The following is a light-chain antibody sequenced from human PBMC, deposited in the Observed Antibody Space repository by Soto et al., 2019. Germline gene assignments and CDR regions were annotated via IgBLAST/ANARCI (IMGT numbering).Light chain of an antibody. Sequence: QPVLTQSPSASASLGASVKLTCTLISGHNTYAVAWHQQQPEKSPRYLMKVNSDGSHIKGDGTPDRFSGSSSGAECYLTIFSLQSEDEADYYCQTWGTDVVFGGGTKLTVL. V-gene: IGLV4-69*01. J-gene: IGLJ2*01. CDR2: VNSDGSH. CDR1: SGHNTYA. CDR3: QTWGTDVV.